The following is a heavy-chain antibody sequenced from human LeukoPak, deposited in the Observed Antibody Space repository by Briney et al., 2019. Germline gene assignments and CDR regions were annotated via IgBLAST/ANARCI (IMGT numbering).Heavy chain of an antibody. CDR2: FGTRGTSV. Sequence: GGSLRLSCAASGFTFSSYAMNWIRQAPGKGLEWVSSFGTRGTSVYHAGSVKGRFAISRDNAKNSLYLQMNSLRAEDTALYYCAREVSEGFDFWGQGTLVTVSS. V-gene: IGHV3-21*01. CDR3: AREVSEGFDF. J-gene: IGHJ4*02. D-gene: IGHD3-22*01. CDR1: GFTFSSYA.